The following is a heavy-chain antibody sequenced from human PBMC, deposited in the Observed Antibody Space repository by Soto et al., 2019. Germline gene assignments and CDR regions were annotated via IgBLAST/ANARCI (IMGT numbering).Heavy chain of an antibody. CDR2: INSDGSST. Sequence: GGSLRLSCAASGFTFSSYWMHWVRQAPGKGLVWVSRINSDGSSTSYADSVKGRFTISRDNAKNTLYLQMNSLRAEDTAVYYCARERGYCTNGVCLLGGMDVWGQGTTVTVSS. CDR3: ARERGYCTNGVCLLGGMDV. D-gene: IGHD2-8*01. CDR1: GFTFSSYW. J-gene: IGHJ6*02. V-gene: IGHV3-74*01.